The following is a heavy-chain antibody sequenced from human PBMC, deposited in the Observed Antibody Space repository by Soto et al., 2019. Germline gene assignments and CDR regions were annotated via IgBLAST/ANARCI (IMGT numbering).Heavy chain of an antibody. J-gene: IGHJ4*02. CDR1: GFTFSSYS. D-gene: IGHD2-2*01. V-gene: IGHV3-48*02. CDR3: ARVRYCSSTSCYLPFDY. CDR2: ISSSSSTI. Sequence: GGSLRLSCAASGFTFSSYSMNWVRQAPGKGLEWVSYISSSSSTIYYADSVKGRFTISRDNAKNSLYLQMNSLRDEDTAVYYCARVRYCSSTSCYLPFDYWGQGTLVTVSS.